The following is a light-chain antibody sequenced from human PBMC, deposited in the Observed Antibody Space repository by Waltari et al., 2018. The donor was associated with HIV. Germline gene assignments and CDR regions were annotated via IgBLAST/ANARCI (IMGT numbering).Light chain of an antibody. CDR2: GAS. Sequence: EIVMTQSPATLSVSPGERATLACRASQSIGSKIAWDQQKPGQAPRLLIYGASTRATGIPARFSGTGSGTEFTLTIGSLQSEDFAVYYCQQYNNWWTFGLGTKVEI. V-gene: IGKV3-15*01. J-gene: IGKJ1*01. CDR3: QQYNNWWT. CDR1: QSIGSK.